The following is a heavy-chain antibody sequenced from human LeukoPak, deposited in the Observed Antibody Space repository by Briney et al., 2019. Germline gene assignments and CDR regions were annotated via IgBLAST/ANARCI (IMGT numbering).Heavy chain of an antibody. Sequence: GGSLRLSCAASGFTVSSNYMSWVRQAPGKGLEWVSVIYSGGSTYYADSVRGRFTISRDNSKNTLYLQMNSLRAEDTAVYYCATPYSRSWQYFDYWGQGTLVTVSS. V-gene: IGHV3-53*05. J-gene: IGHJ4*02. D-gene: IGHD6-13*01. CDR3: ATPYSRSWQYFDY. CDR2: IYSGGST. CDR1: GFTVSSNY.